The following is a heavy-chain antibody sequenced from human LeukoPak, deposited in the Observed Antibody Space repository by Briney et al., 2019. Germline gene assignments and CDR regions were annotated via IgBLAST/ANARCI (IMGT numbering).Heavy chain of an antibody. CDR3: ARGVGLMGATTFDY. Sequence: GASVTVSCKASGGTFSSYAISWVRQAPGQGLEWMGGIIPIFGTANYAQKFQGRVTITADESTSTAYMELSSLRSEDTAVYYCARGVGLMGATTFDYWGQGTLVTVSS. D-gene: IGHD1-26*01. CDR1: GGTFSSYA. V-gene: IGHV1-69*13. J-gene: IGHJ4*02. CDR2: IIPIFGTA.